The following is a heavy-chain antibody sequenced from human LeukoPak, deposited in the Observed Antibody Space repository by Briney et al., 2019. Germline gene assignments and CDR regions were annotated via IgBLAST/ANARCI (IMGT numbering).Heavy chain of an antibody. CDR3: ARHSWGSGSYYNGNFDY. J-gene: IGHJ4*02. V-gene: IGHV5-51*01. CDR1: GYSFTSYW. CDR2: IYPGDSDT. Sequence: GASLQISCEGSGYSFTSYWIGWVRQMPGKGLEWMGIIYPGDSDTRYSPSFQGQVTISADKSISTAYLQWSSLKASDTAMYYCARHSWGSGSYYNGNFDYWGQGTLVTVSS. D-gene: IGHD3-10*01.